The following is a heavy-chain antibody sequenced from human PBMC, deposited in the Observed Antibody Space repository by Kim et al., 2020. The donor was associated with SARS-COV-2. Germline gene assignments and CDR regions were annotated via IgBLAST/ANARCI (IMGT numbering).Heavy chain of an antibody. Sequence: SETLSLTCTVSGASISSGYYWGWIRQPPGKGLEWIGNIYYSGTTSYNPSLNSRVTMSVDTSKSQFTLRLSSVTAADTAVYYCARRISGYYFDNWGQGTLVTVSS. CDR2: IYYSGTT. V-gene: IGHV4-39*01. D-gene: IGHD3-10*01. CDR1: GASISSGYY. CDR3: ARRISGYYFDN. J-gene: IGHJ4*02.